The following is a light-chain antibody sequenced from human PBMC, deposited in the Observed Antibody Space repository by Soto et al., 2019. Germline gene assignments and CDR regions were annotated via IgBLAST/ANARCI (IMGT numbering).Light chain of an antibody. Sequence: DIQMTQSPSTLSASLGDGVTITCRASQDIFTSLAWYQKKPGKAPQLLIHKASTLESGVPLRFSGSRSGPEFTLIISSLQPEDFATYFCQQYYKYPFTFGQGTKLEIK. CDR3: QQYYKYPFT. CDR2: KAS. J-gene: IGKJ2*01. CDR1: QDIFTS. V-gene: IGKV1-5*03.